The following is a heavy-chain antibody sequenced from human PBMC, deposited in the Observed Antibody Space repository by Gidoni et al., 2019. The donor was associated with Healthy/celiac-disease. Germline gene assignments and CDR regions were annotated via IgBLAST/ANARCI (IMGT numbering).Heavy chain of an antibody. J-gene: IGHJ4*02. D-gene: IGHD3-22*01. V-gene: IGHV3-33*01. CDR2: IWYDGSNK. Sequence: VQLVESGGGVVQPGRSLRLYCAASGFTSSIYGMHWVRQAPGKGLEWVAVIWYDGSNKYYADSVKGRFTISRDNSKNTLYLQMNSLRAEDTAVYYCAIDRGSHYYDSSGLDYWGQGTLVTVSS. CDR3: AIDRGSHYYDSSGLDY. CDR1: GFTSSIYG.